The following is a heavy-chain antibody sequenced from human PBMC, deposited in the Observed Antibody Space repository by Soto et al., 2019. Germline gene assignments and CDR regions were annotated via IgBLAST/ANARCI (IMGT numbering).Heavy chain of an antibody. V-gene: IGHV1-2*04. J-gene: IGHJ4*02. CDR2: INPNSGGT. CDR3: ARGGSDDSSGYYFGTLDY. D-gene: IGHD3-22*01. CDR1: GYTFTGYY. Sequence: ASVKVSCKASGYTFTGYYMHWVRQAPGQGLEWMGWINPNSGGTNYAQKFQGWVTMTRDTSISTAYMELSRLRSDDTAVYYCARGGSDDSSGYYFGTLDYWGQGTLVTVS.